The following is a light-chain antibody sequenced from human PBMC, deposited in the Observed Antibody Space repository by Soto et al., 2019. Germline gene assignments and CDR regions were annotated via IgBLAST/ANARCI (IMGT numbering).Light chain of an antibody. J-gene: IGLJ2*01. CDR3: TSYAGTINFLL. V-gene: IGLV2-8*01. Sequence: QSALTQPPSASGSPGQSVTISCTGTSSDVGGYNFVSWYQQHPGKAPKLMIHDVSKRPSGVPDRFSASKSGNTASLTVSGXXXXXXXXXYXTSYAGTINFLLFGGGTKVTVL. CDR2: DVS. CDR1: SSDVGGYNF.